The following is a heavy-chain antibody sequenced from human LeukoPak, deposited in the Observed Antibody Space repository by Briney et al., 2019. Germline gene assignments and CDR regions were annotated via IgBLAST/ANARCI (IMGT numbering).Heavy chain of an antibody. CDR1: GFTFSSYG. D-gene: IGHD2-21*02. CDR3: AKLAGGDPHPFDY. CDR2: ISYDGSNK. V-gene: IGHV3-30*18. Sequence: GRSLRLSCAASGFTFSSYGMHWVRQAPGKGLEWVAVISYDGSNKYYADSVKGRFTISRDNSKSTLYLQMNSLRAEDTAVYYCAKLAGGDPHPFDYWGQGTLVTVSS. J-gene: IGHJ4*02.